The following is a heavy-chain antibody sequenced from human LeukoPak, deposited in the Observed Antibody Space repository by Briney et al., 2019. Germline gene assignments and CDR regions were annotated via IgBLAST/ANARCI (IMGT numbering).Heavy chain of an antibody. CDR1: GYTFTSYG. Sequence: ASVKVSCKASGYTFTSYGISWVRQAPGQGLEWMGWISAYNGNTNYAQKLQGRVTMTTGTSTSTAYMELRSLRSDDTAVYYCASVIDQVLVYFQHWGQGTLVTVSS. CDR3: ASVIDQVLVYFQH. V-gene: IGHV1-18*01. D-gene: IGHD3-16*02. CDR2: ISAYNGNT. J-gene: IGHJ1*01.